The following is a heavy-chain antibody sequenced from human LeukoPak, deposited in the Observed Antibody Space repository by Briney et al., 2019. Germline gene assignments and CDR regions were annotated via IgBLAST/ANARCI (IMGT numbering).Heavy chain of an antibody. Sequence: GASVKVSCKASGYTFTGYYMHWGRQAPGQGLEWMGWINPNSGGTNYAQKFQGRVTMTRDTSISTAYMELSRLRSDATAVYYCPRSGSSWSLIIAYWGQGTLVTVSS. CDR3: PRSGSSWSLIIAY. CDR1: GYTFTGYY. D-gene: IGHD6-13*01. J-gene: IGHJ4*02. V-gene: IGHV1-2*02. CDR2: INPNSGGT.